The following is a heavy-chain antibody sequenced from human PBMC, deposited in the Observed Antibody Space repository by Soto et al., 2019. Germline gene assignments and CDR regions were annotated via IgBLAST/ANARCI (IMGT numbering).Heavy chain of an antibody. D-gene: IGHD1-7*01. V-gene: IGHV4-4*07. CDR1: GGSISSYY. CDR2: IYTSGST. J-gene: IGHJ5*02. CDR3: ARLTPSSGTTQPNWFDP. Sequence: PSETLALTCTVSGGSISSYYWSWIRQPAGKGLEWIGRIYTSGSTNYNPSLKSRVTMSVDTSKNQFSLELSSVTAADTAVYYCARLTPSSGTTQPNWFDPWGQGTLVTVSS.